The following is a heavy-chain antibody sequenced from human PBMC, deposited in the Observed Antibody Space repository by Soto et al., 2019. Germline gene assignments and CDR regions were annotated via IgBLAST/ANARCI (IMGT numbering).Heavy chain of an antibody. J-gene: IGHJ4*02. CDR1: GGTFSSYA. Sequence: SVKVSCKASGGTFSSYAISWVRQAPGQGLEWMGGIIPIFGTANYAQKFQGRVTITADESTSTAYMELSSLRSEDTAVYYCARGAPDDRGGITMIVVVINYFDYWGQGTLVTVSS. CDR2: IIPIFGTA. V-gene: IGHV1-69*13. D-gene: IGHD3-22*01. CDR3: ARGAPDDRGGITMIVVVINYFDY.